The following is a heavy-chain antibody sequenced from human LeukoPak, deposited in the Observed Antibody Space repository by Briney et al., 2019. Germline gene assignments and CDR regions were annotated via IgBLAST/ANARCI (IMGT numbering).Heavy chain of an antibody. V-gene: IGHV3-23*01. Sequence: GGSLRLSCAASGFTFSSYAMSWVRQAPGKGLEWVSAISGSGGSTYYADSVKGRFTISRDNAKNSLYLQMNSLRAEDTAVYYCARETGPLEMAAADYWGQGTLVTVSS. CDR2: ISGSGGST. CDR1: GFTFSSYA. J-gene: IGHJ4*02. CDR3: ARETGPLEMAAADY. D-gene: IGHD6-13*01.